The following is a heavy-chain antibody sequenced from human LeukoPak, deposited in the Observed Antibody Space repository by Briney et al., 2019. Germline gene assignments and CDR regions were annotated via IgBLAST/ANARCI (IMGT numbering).Heavy chain of an antibody. CDR3: ARVYPTVLLWFGELFPLDY. CDR2: ISAYNGNT. V-gene: IGHV1-18*01. J-gene: IGHJ4*02. Sequence: ASVKVSCKASGYTFTIYGISWVRQAPGQGLEWMGWISAYNGNTNYAQKLQGRVTMTTDTSTSTAYMELRSLRSDDTAVYYCARVYPTVLLWFGELFPLDYWGQGTLVTVSS. CDR1: GYTFTIYG. D-gene: IGHD3-10*01.